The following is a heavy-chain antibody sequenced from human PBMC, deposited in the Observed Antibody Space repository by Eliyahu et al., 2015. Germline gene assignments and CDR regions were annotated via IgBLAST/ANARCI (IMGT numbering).Heavy chain of an antibody. CDR1: GFXXRXXAA. CDR2: ISGSGAST. CDR3: AKVYDMTGVVTPSTLDY. J-gene: IGHJ4*02. Sequence: EVQLLESGGGLVQPGGSLRLSCAASGFXXRXXAAMNVVRQAPGEGLGWVSVISGSGASTYYADSVKGRFTISRDNSKDTMYLQMNSLRAEDTAVYYCAKVYDMTGVVTPSTLDYWGQGTLVTVSS. D-gene: IGHD3-22*01. V-gene: IGHV3-23*01.